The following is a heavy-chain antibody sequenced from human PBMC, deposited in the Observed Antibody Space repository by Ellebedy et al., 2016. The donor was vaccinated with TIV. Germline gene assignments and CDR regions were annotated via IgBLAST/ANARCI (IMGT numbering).Heavy chain of an antibody. CDR1: AGSISNYY. V-gene: IGHV4-59*08. D-gene: IGHD3-22*01. CDR2: IYYSVST. Sequence: MPSETLSLTCTVSAGSISNYYWSWIRQPPGKGLAWIGYIYYSVSTNYNPSLKSRVTMSVDSSRNQFSLKLSSVTAADTAVFYCARTSYYDSSGYPLFDYWGQGTLVTVSS. CDR3: ARTSYYDSSGYPLFDY. J-gene: IGHJ4*02.